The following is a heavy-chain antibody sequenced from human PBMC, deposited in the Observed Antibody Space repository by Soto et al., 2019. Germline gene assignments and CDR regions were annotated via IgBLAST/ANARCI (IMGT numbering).Heavy chain of an antibody. CDR2: IYYSGST. CDR3: ARLKYDFWSGSSAGWFDP. Sequence: SETLSLTCTVSGGSISSYYWSWIRQPPGKGLEWIGYIYYSGSTNYNPSLKSRVTISVDTSKNQFSLKLSSVTAADTAVYYCARLKYDFWSGSSAGWFDPWGQGTLVTVLL. CDR1: GGSISSYY. D-gene: IGHD3-3*01. J-gene: IGHJ5*02. V-gene: IGHV4-59*08.